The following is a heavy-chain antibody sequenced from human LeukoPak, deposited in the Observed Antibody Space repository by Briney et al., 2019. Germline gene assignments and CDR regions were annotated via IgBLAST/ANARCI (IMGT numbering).Heavy chain of an antibody. CDR3: ARRNAITPNDY. V-gene: IGHV4-34*01. CDR2: INHGGST. Sequence: PSETLSLTCAVYGGSFSGYYWSWIRQPPGKGLEWIGEINHGGSTNYTPSLKSRVTISVDTSKSQFSLKLSSVTAADTAVYYCARRNAITPNDYWGQGTLVTVSS. D-gene: IGHD2-21*01. CDR1: GGSFSGYY. J-gene: IGHJ4*02.